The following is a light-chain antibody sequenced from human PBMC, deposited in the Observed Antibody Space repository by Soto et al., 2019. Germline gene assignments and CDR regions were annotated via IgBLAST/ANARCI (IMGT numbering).Light chain of an antibody. J-gene: IGKJ1*01. V-gene: IGKV3-11*01. CDR1: QSVSSY. CDR3: QQRSSWPLT. CDR2: DAS. Sequence: EIVLTQSPATLSLSPGERATLACRASQSVSSYLAWYQQKPGQAPRVVIYDASNRATGIPPRFSGSGSGTDFTLTISSLEPEDFAVYYCQQRSSWPLTFGQGTKVEIK.